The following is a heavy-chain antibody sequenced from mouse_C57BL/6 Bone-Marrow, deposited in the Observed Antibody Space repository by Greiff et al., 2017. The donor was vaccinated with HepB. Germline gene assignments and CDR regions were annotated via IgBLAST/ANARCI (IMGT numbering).Heavy chain of an antibody. CDR2: IWRGGST. V-gene: IGHV2-5*01. CDR1: GFSLTSYG. Sequence: QVQLQQSGPGLVQPSQSLSITCTVSGFSLTSYGVHWVRQSPGKGLEWLGVIWRGGSTDYNAAFMSRLSITKDNSKSQVFFKMNSLQADDTAIYYCAKPRYGNYGYFDVWGTGTTVTVSS. D-gene: IGHD2-1*01. CDR3: AKPRYGNYGYFDV. J-gene: IGHJ1*03.